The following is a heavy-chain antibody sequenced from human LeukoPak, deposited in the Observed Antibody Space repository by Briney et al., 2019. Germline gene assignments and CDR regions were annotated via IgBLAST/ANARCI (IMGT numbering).Heavy chain of an antibody. CDR1: GFTFSSYG. J-gene: IGHJ4*02. D-gene: IGHD5-24*01. CDR3: ARAPEGRWPSRGEPFDY. Sequence: PGGSLRLSCAASGFTFSSYGMHWVRQAPGKGLEWVAVIWYDGSNKYYADSVKGRFTISRDNSKNTLYLQMNSLGAEDTAVYYCARAPEGRWPSRGEPFDYWGQGTLVTVSS. V-gene: IGHV3-33*01. CDR2: IWYDGSNK.